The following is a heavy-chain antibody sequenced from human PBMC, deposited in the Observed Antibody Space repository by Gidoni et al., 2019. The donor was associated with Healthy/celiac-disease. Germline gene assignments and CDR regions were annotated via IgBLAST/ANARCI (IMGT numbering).Heavy chain of an antibody. V-gene: IGHV1-69*01. D-gene: IGHD2-2*01. Sequence: QVQLVQSEAEVKKPGSSVKVSCKASGGTFSSYAISWVRQAPGQGLEWMGGIIPIFGTANYAQKFQGRVTITADESTSTAYMELSSLRSEDTAVYYCARARFYRPAATPYYYGMDVWGQGTTVTVSS. CDR3: ARARFYRPAATPYYYGMDV. CDR1: GGTFSSYA. CDR2: IIPIFGTA. J-gene: IGHJ6*02.